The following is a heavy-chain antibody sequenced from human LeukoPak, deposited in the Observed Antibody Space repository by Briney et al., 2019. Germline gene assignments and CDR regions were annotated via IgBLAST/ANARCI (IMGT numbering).Heavy chain of an antibody. V-gene: IGHV3-21*01. CDR3: ARSVVVTATWSYYFDH. D-gene: IGHD2-21*02. J-gene: IGHJ4*02. CDR2: ISSSSSYI. CDR1: GFTFSSYS. Sequence: GGSLRLSCAASGFTFSSYSMNWVRQAPGKGLEWVSSISSSSSYIYYADSVKGRFTISRDNTKNSLYLQMNSLRGEDTAVYSCARSVVVTATWSYYFDHWGQGTLVTVSS.